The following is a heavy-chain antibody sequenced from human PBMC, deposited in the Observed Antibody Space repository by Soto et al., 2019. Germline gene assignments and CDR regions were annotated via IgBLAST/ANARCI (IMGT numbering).Heavy chain of an antibody. V-gene: IGHV1-24*01. CDR1: GYTLTELS. Sequence: SVKVSCKVSGYTLTELSMHLVRQAPGEGLEWMGGVDPEDVETIYAQKFQGRVTMTEDTSPDTAYMELSSVRSDGTAVYYFATDLIGFDGDSWYLEFGYWGQGTLVTVSS. D-gene: IGHD6-13*01. CDR2: VDPEDVET. CDR3: ATDLIGFDGDSWYLEFGY. J-gene: IGHJ4*02.